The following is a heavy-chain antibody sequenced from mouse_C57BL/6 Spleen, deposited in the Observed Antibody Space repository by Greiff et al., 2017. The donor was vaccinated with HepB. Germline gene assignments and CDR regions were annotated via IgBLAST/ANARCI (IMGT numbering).Heavy chain of an antibody. Sequence: VQLQQSGPELVKPGASVKISCKASGYAFSSSWMNWVKQRPGKGLEWIGRIYPGDGDTNYNGKFKGKATLTADKSSSTAYMQLSSLTSEDSAVYFCARWLSDPYAMDYWGQGTSVTVSS. CDR2: IYPGDGDT. V-gene: IGHV1-82*01. CDR3: ARWLSDPYAMDY. J-gene: IGHJ4*01. CDR1: GYAFSSSW.